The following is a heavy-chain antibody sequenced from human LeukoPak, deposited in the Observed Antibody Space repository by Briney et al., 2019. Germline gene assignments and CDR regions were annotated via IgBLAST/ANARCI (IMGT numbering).Heavy chain of an antibody. CDR3: SKGAGYEQESRLEY. CDR1: GFTFGNYA. J-gene: IGHJ4*02. CDR2: IKWNSDTV. Sequence: GGSLRLSCAASGFTFGNYAMHWVRQAPGKGLEWVSGIKWNSDTVNYADSVKGRFTISRDNAKNSLYLQLSSLTADDTAVCYCSKGAGYEQESRLEYWGQGALVTVSS. D-gene: IGHD1-1*01. V-gene: IGHV3-9*01.